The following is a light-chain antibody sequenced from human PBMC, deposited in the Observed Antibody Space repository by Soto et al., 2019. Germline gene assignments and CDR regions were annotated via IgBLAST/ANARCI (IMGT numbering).Light chain of an antibody. CDR2: DAG. J-gene: IGKJ2*01. CDR1: RSVNAGY. CDR3: QFYGGV. Sequence: EIVLTQSPGTLSLSTGERGTLSCKTSRSVNAGYLAWYQQKPGQAPRLLTYDAGVRATGVPDRFSASGSGTDFTLTINRLEPEDFAVYYWQFYGGVFGQGPKLEFK. V-gene: IGKV3-20*01.